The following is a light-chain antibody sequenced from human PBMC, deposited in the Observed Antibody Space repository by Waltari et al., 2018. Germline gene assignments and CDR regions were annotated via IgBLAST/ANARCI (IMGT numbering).Light chain of an antibody. Sequence: QSALTQPASVSGSPGQSITISCSGTTTDVGTYNLLPWYQHHPGNAPQLMIYEATKRPSGVSSRFSASKSGNTASLTISGLQAEDEAEYYCCSYAGSDTYVFGTGTKVTVL. V-gene: IGLV2-23*01. CDR1: TTDVGTYNL. J-gene: IGLJ1*01. CDR2: EAT. CDR3: CSYAGSDTYV.